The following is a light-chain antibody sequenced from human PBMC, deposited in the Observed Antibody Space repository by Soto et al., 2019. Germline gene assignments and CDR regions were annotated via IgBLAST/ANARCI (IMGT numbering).Light chain of an antibody. CDR1: QSIVGW. CDR3: QQYKTSPWT. J-gene: IGKJ1*01. Sequence: DIHMTQSPSALSASVGYRFTITCRASQSIVGWLAWYQQKPGKAPKLLIYKTSSLESGVPSRFSGGGSGTEFTLSIRSLQPDDFATYYCQQYKTSPWTFGQGTTVDIK. V-gene: IGKV1-5*03. CDR2: KTS.